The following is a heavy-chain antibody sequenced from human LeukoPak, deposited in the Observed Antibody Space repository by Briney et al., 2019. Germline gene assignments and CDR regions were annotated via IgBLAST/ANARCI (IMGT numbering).Heavy chain of an antibody. CDR1: GFTFSNAW. CDR2: LYSGGST. V-gene: IGHV3-53*01. J-gene: IGHJ3*02. CDR3: ARGLGIGAFDI. Sequence: TGGSLRLSCAASGFTFSNAWMSWVRQAPGKGLEWVSVLYSGGSTYYADSVKGRFTISRDNSKNTLYLQMNSLRAEDTAMYYCARGLGIGAFDIWGQGTMVTVYS. D-gene: IGHD7-27*01.